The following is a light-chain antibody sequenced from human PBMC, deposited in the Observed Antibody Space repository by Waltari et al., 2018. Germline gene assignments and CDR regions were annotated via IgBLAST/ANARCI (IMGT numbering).Light chain of an antibody. J-gene: IGLJ2*01. CDR3: TSYASSSTLV. V-gene: IGLV2-14*03. Sequence: QSALTQPASVSGSTGQSHTISCTGICSEVGGSNYVSWYQQHPGKAPKVMIYDVGYRPSGVSSRFSGSKSGNTASLTISGLQAEDEADYYCTSYASSSTLVFGGGTKLTVL. CDR2: DVG. CDR1: CSEVGGSNY.